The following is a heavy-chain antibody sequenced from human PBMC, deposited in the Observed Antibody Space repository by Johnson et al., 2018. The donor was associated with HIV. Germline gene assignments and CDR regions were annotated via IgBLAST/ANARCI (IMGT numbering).Heavy chain of an antibody. Sequence: QVQLVESGGGVVQPGRSLRLSCAASGFTFSSYTMYWVRQAPGKGLEWVAVISYDGSNKYYADSVKGRFTISRDNSKNTLYLQMNSLRAEDTAVYHCARDRIVGADYDAFDIWGQGTMVTVSS. D-gene: IGHD1-26*01. V-gene: IGHV3-30*04. J-gene: IGHJ3*02. CDR3: ARDRIVGADYDAFDI. CDR2: ISYDGSNK. CDR1: GFTFSSYT.